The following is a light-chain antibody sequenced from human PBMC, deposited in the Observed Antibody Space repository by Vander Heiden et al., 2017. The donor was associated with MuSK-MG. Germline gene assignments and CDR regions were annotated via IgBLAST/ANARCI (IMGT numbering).Light chain of an antibody. J-gene: IGLJ2*01. CDR2: SNN. Sequence: QSVLTQPPSASGTPGQRVTISCSGSSSNIGRNTVNWYQHLPRTAPKLLIYSNNERPSGVPDRFSGSKSGTSASLAISGLQSEDEGDYYCAVWDDNMNGVIFGGGTKLAVL. CDR3: AVWDDNMNGVI. CDR1: SSNIGRNT. V-gene: IGLV1-44*01.